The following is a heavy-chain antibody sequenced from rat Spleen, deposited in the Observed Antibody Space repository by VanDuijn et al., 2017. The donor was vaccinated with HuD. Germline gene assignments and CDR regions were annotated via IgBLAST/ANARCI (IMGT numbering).Heavy chain of an antibody. J-gene: IGHJ2*01. V-gene: IGHV5-31*01. D-gene: IGHD4-3*01. CDR2: ITNTGGST. Sequence: EVQLAETGGGLVQPGRSLKLSCVASGFTFSRYWMYWVRQAPGKGLEWVASITNTGGSTYYRDSVKGRFTISRDNAKSTLYLQMDSLRSEDTATYYCTTRTRGTFDYWGQGVMVTVSS. CDR3: TTRTRGTFDY. CDR1: GFTFSRYW.